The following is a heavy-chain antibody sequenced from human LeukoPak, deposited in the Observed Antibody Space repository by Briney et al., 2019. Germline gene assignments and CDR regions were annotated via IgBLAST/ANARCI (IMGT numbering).Heavy chain of an antibody. CDR1: GGSISSYY. J-gene: IGHJ4*02. CDR2: IYYSGST. V-gene: IGHV4-59*08. D-gene: IGHD1-26*01. CDR3: ARRSAGWETPFDY. Sequence: SETLSLTCTVSGGSISSYYWSWIRQPPGQGLEWIGYIYYSGSTNYNPSLKSRVTISVDTSKNQFSLKLSSVTAADTAVYYCARRSAGWETPFDYWGQGTLVTVSS.